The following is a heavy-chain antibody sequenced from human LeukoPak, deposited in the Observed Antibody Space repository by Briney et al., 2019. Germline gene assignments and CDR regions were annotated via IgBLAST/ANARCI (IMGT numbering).Heavy chain of an antibody. Sequence: SETLSLTCPVSGGSIFTSFYWDWIRQPPGKGLEWIGSIYYSGNTYYNTSLRSRVTISVDTSKNQFSLSLNSVSAADTGVYYCARGVNWFDPWGQGTLVTVSS. V-gene: IGHV4-39*01. J-gene: IGHJ5*02. CDR1: GGSIFTSFY. CDR3: ARGVNWFDP. CDR2: IYYSGNT.